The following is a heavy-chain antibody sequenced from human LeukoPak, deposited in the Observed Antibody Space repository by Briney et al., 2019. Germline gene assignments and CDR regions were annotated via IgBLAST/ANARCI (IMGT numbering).Heavy chain of an antibody. CDR2: IFYSGTT. D-gene: IGHD6-6*01. CDR3: ARDFDGAARKNWFDP. J-gene: IGHJ5*02. Sequence: TSETLSLTCTVSGDSISTNLFYWVWIRQPPGKGLEWIGSIFYSGTTYVNPSLKRRVTMSIDTSKNQFFLNLKSVTAADTAVYYCARDFDGAARKNWFDPWGQGTLVTVSS. V-gene: IGHV4-39*07. CDR1: GDSISTNLFY.